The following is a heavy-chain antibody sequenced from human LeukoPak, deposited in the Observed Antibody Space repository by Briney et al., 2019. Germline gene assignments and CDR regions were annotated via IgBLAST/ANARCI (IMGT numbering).Heavy chain of an antibody. CDR3: ARVLTQPYYYYYYGMDV. CDR1: GGSISSYY. CDR2: IYTSGST. V-gene: IGHV4-4*07. Sequence: SSETLSLTCTVSGGSISSYYWSWIRQPAGKGLEWIGRIYTSGSTNYNPSLKSRVTMSVDTSKNQFSLKLSSVTAADTAVYYCARVLTQPYYYYYYGMDVWGQGTTVTVSS. D-gene: IGHD3-9*01. J-gene: IGHJ6*02.